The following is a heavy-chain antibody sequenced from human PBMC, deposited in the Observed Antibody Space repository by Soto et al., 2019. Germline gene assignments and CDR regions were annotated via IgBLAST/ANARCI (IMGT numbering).Heavy chain of an antibody. J-gene: IGHJ6*02. CDR2: IKQDGSGGST. V-gene: IGHV3-23*01. CDR1: GFTFSSYW. CDR3: AKDRSMDV. Sequence: PGGSLRLSCAASGFTFSSYWMTWVRQAPGKGLEWVANIKQDGSGGSTYYADSVKGRFTISRDNSKNTLYLQMNSLRAEDTAVYYCAKDRSMDVWGQGTTVTVSS.